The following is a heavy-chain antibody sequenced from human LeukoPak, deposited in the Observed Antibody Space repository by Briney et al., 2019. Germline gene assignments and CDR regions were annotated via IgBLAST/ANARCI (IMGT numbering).Heavy chain of an antibody. D-gene: IGHD4-17*01. CDR1: GGSISSYY. V-gene: IGHV4-59*01. J-gene: IGHJ4*02. CDR2: IYYSGST. Sequence: SETLSLTCTVSGGSISSYYWSWIRQPPGKGLEWIGYIYYSGSTNHNPSLKSRVTISVDTSKNQFSLKLSSVTAADTAVYYCARDDYGDYFDYWGQGTLVTVSS. CDR3: ARDDYGDYFDY.